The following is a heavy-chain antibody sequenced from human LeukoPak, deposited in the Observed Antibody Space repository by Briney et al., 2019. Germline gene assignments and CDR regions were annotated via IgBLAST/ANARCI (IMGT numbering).Heavy chain of an antibody. CDR3: ARDRDCSSTSCYITRIAAGPGPFDP. V-gene: IGHV1-8*01. D-gene: IGHD2-2*02. Sequence: ASVKVSCKASGYTFTSYDINWVRQATGQGLEWMGWMNPNSGNTGYSQKFQGRVTITRDTSASTAYMELSSLRSEDTAVYYCARDRDCSSTSCYITRIAAGPGPFDPWGQGTLVTVSS. CDR2: MNPNSGNT. CDR1: GYTFTSYD. J-gene: IGHJ5*02.